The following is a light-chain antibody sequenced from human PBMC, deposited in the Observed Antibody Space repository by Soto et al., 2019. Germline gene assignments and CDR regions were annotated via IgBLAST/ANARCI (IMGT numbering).Light chain of an antibody. J-gene: IGKJ5*01. CDR2: VAS. Sequence: DIQLTQSPSFLSASVGDRVTITCRASQGISSHLAWYQQQPGKAPKLLIYVASTLQSGVPSRFSGSGSGTEFTLTFSGLQPEDFASYYCQQLNSYPITFGQGTRLEIK. CDR3: QQLNSYPIT. V-gene: IGKV1-9*01. CDR1: QGISSH.